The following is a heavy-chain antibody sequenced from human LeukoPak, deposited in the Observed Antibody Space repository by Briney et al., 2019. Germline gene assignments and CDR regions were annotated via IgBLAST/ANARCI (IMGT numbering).Heavy chain of an antibody. D-gene: IGHD6-13*01. CDR1: GFTFSSYW. CDR3: AKELMTAAAGTVGFDI. J-gene: IGHJ3*02. V-gene: IGHV3-23*01. CDR2: ISGSGGST. Sequence: GGSLRLSCAASGFTFSSYWMSWVRQAPGKGLEWVSAISGSGGSTYYADSVKGRFTISRDNSKNTLYLQMNSLRAEDTAVYYCAKELMTAAAGTVGFDIWGQGTMVTVSS.